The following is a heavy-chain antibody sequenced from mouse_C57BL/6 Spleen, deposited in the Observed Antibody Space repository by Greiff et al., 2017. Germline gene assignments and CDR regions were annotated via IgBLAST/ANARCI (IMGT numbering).Heavy chain of an antibody. Sequence: EVKVVESEGGLVQPGSSMKLSCTASGFTFSDYYMAWVRQVPEKGLEWVANINYDGSSTYYLDSLKSRFIISRDNAKNILYLQMSSLKSEDTATYYCARVYPPYCFDYWGQGTTRTVSS. CDR1: GFTFSDYY. D-gene: IGHD2-1*01. CDR2: INYDGSST. J-gene: IGHJ2*01. V-gene: IGHV5-16*01. CDR3: ARVYPPYCFDY.